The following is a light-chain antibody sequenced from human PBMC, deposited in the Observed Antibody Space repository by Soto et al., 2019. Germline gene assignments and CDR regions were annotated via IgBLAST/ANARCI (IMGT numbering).Light chain of an antibody. J-gene: IGKJ3*01. V-gene: IGKV1-39*01. CDR2: ATS. Sequence: DIQMTQSPSSLSASVGDRVTITCRASQSISGHLNWYQHKPGKAPELLIYATSTLHIGVPSRFSGSRSGTDFSLTISSLQPEEFATYYCQQSYSSPRFTFGPGTKVDIK. CDR3: QQSYSSPRFT. CDR1: QSISGH.